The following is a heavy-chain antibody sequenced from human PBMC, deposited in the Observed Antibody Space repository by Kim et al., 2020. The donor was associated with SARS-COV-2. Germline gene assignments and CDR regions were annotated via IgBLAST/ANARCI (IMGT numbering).Heavy chain of an antibody. CDR1: GGSISSSNW. V-gene: IGHV4-4*02. CDR2: IYHSGST. Sequence: SETLSLTCAVSGGSISSSNWWSWVRQPPGKGLEWIGEIYHSGSTNYNPSLKSRVTISVDKSKNQFSLKLSSVTAADTAVYYCARTFMITFGGVMVNALDIGGQGTMVTVSS. CDR3: ARTFMITFGGVMVNALDI. J-gene: IGHJ3*02. D-gene: IGHD3-16*01.